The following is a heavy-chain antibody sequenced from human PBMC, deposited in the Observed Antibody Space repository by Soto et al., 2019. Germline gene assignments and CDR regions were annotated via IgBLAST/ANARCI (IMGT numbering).Heavy chain of an antibody. D-gene: IGHD3-22*01. J-gene: IGHJ1*01. CDR3: ARDRVESGYPEYFQH. V-gene: IGHV3-53*01. Sequence: EVQLVESGGGLIQPGGSLRLSFAASGFTVSSNYMSWVRQAPGKGLEWVSVIYSGGSTYYADSVKGRFTISRDNSKNTLYLQMNSRRAENTAVYYCARDRVESGYPEYFQHWGQGTLVTVSS. CDR1: GFTVSSNY. CDR2: IYSGGST.